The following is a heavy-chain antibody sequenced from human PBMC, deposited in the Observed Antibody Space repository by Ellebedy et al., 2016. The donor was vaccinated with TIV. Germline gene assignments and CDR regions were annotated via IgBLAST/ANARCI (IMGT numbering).Heavy chain of an antibody. CDR2: ISGNGGHT. CDR3: AKGRKLIRSSSLDY. Sequence: GESLKISCAASGFTFSSYAMSWVRQAPGKGLEWVSAISGNGGHTHYADSVKGRFTISRDNSKNMLFLQMNSLRAEDTALYYCAKGRKLIRSSSLDYWGQGTLVTVSS. V-gene: IGHV3-23*01. D-gene: IGHD3-22*01. CDR1: GFTFSSYA. J-gene: IGHJ4*02.